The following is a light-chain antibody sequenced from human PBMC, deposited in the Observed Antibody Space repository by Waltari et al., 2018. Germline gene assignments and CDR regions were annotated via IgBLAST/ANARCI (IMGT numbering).Light chain of an antibody. J-gene: IGKJ1*01. CDR2: KAS. CDR3: QQYDNYWT. V-gene: IGKV1-5*03. CDR1: QSLTNW. Sequence: DIQMTQSPSTLSASVGDRVTITCRASQSLTNWLAWYQQKPGKAPKLLIYKASNLESGVPSRFSGSGSGTEFTLTISSLQHDDFATYYCQQYDNYWTFGQGTKVEIK.